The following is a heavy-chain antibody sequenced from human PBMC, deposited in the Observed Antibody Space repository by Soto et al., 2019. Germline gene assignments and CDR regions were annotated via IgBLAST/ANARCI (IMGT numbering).Heavy chain of an antibody. J-gene: IGHJ4*02. CDR2: ISWSSNII. Sequence: SLRLSCTASGFKFEDYAMHWVRQAPGKGLEWISGISWSSNIIEYADSVRGRFTIARDNGKNALYLQMNSLRPEDTAFYYCAKGPYSSGWYWDHWGQGTLVTVSS. D-gene: IGHD6-19*01. CDR3: AKGPYSSGWYWDH. V-gene: IGHV3-9*01. CDR1: GFKFEDYA.